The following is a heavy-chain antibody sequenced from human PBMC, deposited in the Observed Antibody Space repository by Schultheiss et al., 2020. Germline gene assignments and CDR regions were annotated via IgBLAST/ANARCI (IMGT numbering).Heavy chain of an antibody. Sequence: GESLKISCAASGFTFSSYAMSWVRQAPGKGLEWVSAISGSGGSTYYADSVKGRFTISRDNSKNTLYLQMNSLRAEDTAVYYCAKDQGVAAPKSEFDYWGQGTLVTVSS. CDR2: ISGSGGST. CDR1: GFTFSSYA. J-gene: IGHJ4*02. D-gene: IGHD6-13*01. V-gene: IGHV3-23*01. CDR3: AKDQGVAAPKSEFDY.